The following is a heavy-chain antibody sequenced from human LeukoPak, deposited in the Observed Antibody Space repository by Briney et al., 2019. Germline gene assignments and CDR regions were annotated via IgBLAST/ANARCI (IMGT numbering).Heavy chain of an antibody. CDR1: GFTFSSYS. CDR2: ISSSSSYI. CDR3: ARAARIDAFDI. V-gene: IGHV3-21*01. Sequence: PGGSLRLSXAASGFTFSSYSMNWVRQSPGKGLEWVSSISSSSSYIYYADSVKGRFTIARDNAKNSLYLQMNSLRAEDTAVYYCARAARIDAFDIWGQGTMVTVSS. J-gene: IGHJ3*02. D-gene: IGHD6-6*01.